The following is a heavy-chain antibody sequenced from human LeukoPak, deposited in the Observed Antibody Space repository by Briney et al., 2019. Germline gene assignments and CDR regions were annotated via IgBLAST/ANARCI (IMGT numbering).Heavy chain of an antibody. J-gene: IGHJ4*02. CDR3: ARGTARVTSPDFDY. CDR1: GGSLSSYY. V-gene: IGHV4-59*01. CDR2: IYYSGST. D-gene: IGHD4-23*01. Sequence: PSEALSLTCTVSGGSLSSYYWSWIRQPPAKGLEWIGYIYYSGSTNYNPSLKSQVTVSVDTSKNQFSLKLSYVTAADTAVYYCARGTARVTSPDFDYWGQGTLVIVSS.